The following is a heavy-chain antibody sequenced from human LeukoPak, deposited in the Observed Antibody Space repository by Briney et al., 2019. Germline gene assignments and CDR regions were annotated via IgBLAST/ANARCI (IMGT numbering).Heavy chain of an antibody. Sequence: ASEKVSCKASGYAFTSYAIHWVCHGPGQRLEWMGWINAGNGNTTYSKKFQGRGTITRDTSASTSYMELSSLRSEETVVYCCTRDGDYIDYWGQGTLVTVS. V-gene: IGHV1-3*01. CDR2: INAGNGNT. CDR3: TRDGDYIDY. CDR1: GYAFTSYA. J-gene: IGHJ4*02. D-gene: IGHD3-16*01.